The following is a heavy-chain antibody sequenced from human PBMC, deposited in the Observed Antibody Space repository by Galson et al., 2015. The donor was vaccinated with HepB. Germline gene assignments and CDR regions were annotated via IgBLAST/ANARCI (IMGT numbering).Heavy chain of an antibody. CDR2: ISSSSSYI. Sequence: SLRLSCAASGFTFSSYSMNWVRQAPGKGLEWVSSISSSSSYIYYADSVKGRFTISRDNAKNSLYLQMNSLRAEDTAVYYCAREGDSSSWYVIDYWGQGTLVTVSS. CDR3: AREGDSSSWYVIDY. D-gene: IGHD6-13*01. V-gene: IGHV3-21*01. J-gene: IGHJ4*02. CDR1: GFTFSSYS.